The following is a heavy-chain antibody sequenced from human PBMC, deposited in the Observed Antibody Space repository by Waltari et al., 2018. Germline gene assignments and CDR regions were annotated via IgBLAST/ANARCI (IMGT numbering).Heavy chain of an antibody. J-gene: IGHJ4*02. Sequence: QLQLQESGPGLVKPSETLSPTCTVSRSSLRHNNYYWCWVRQPPGQGLEWIGSFYKSGTTYYNPSLKSRVTISVDTSNNQFSLKLNSVTAADTAVYYCVRGYPDIVATISDYWGQGTLVIVSS. CDR3: VRGYPDIVATISDY. CDR1: RSSLRHNNYY. D-gene: IGHD5-12*01. CDR2: FYKSGTT. V-gene: IGHV4-39*07.